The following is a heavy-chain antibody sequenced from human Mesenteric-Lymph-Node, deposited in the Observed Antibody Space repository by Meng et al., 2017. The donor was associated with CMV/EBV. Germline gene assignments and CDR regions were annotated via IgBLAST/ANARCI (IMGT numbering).Heavy chain of an antibody. CDR2: IIPIFGTA. D-gene: IGHD1-26*01. CDR3: ARDPTTSGAAPPMWFDP. Sequence: RTFLSFAISWVRQAPGQGLEWMGGIIPIFGTANYAQKFQGRVTITADASTRTAYMELSSLRSEDTAVYYCARDPTTSGAAPPMWFDPWGQGTLVTVSS. J-gene: IGHJ5*02. CDR1: RTFLSFA. V-gene: IGHV1-69*01.